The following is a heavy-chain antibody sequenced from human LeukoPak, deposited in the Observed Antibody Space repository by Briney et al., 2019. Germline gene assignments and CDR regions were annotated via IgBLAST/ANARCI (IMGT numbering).Heavy chain of an antibody. CDR2: IRSKAYGGTS. J-gene: IGHJ4*02. D-gene: IGHD5-18*01. Sequence: GGSLRLSCTASGFTFGDYALNWVRQAPGEGLEWVGFIRSKAYGGTSEYAASVKGRFTISRDDSKSIAYLQMSSLKSEDTAVYYCARLSGYTYGSYDYWGQGALVTVSS. CDR3: ARLSGYTYGSYDY. V-gene: IGHV3-49*04. CDR1: GFTFGDYA.